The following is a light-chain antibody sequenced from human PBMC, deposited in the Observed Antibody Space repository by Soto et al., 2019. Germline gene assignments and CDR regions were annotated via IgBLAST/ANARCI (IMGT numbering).Light chain of an antibody. CDR1: SSDVGAYKY. Sequence: QSALTQPASVSGSPGQSITISCTGTSSDVGAYKYVSWYQHHPGKAPKLIIYEVSNRPSGVSNRFSGSKSGNTASLTISGFPAEAAADYYCNSYTSSTTLVFCGGTKLTVL. V-gene: IGLV2-14*01. J-gene: IGLJ3*02. CDR3: NSYTSSTTLV. CDR2: EVS.